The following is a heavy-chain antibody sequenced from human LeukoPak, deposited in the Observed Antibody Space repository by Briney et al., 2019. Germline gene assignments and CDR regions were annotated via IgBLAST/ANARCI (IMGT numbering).Heavy chain of an antibody. CDR2: IYHSGST. Sequence: SSETLSLACTVSGYSVTSGYYWGWIRQPPGKGLEWIGSIYHSGSTYYNPSLKSRVTISVDTSKNQFSLKLSSVTAADTAVYYCARVDYCTNGVCYRRRNAFDIWGQGTMVTVSS. V-gene: IGHV4-38-2*02. CDR1: GYSVTSGYY. D-gene: IGHD2-8*01. CDR3: ARVDYCTNGVCYRRRNAFDI. J-gene: IGHJ3*02.